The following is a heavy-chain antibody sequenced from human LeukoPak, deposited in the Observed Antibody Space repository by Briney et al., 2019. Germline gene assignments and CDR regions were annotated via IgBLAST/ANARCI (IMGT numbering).Heavy chain of an antibody. Sequence: GGSLRLSCAASGLTVSRNYMSWVRQAPGQGLEWVSIIYGGGSTIYGDSVKGRFTISRDNSKNTLFLHMNSLRAEDTAVYYCARNMGDWGRAFDFWGQGTMVTVSS. CDR1: GLTVSRNY. CDR2: IYGGGST. CDR3: ARNMGDWGRAFDF. J-gene: IGHJ3*01. D-gene: IGHD7-27*01. V-gene: IGHV3-53*01.